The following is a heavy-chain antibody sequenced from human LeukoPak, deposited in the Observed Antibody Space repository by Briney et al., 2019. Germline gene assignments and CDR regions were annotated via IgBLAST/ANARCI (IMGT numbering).Heavy chain of an antibody. CDR2: IYYSGSS. J-gene: IGHJ4*02. CDR3: ARGGDYEALDY. Sequence: SETLSLTCSVSGVSISGSTYYWGWIRQPPGKGLEWIGSIYYSGSSYYNPSLKSRVTISVDTLKNQFSLKLNSVTAADTAVYYCARGGDYEALDYWGQGTLVTVSS. V-gene: IGHV4-39*01. D-gene: IGHD4-17*01. CDR1: GVSISGSTYY.